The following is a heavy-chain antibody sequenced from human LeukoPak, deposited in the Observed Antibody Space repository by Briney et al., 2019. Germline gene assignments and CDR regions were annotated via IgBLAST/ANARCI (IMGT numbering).Heavy chain of an antibody. J-gene: IGHJ5*02. Sequence: SETLSLTCTVSGYSISTGYYWGWIRQPPGRGLEWIGNIHNSGSTNYNPSLKSRVTISVDTAKNQFSLRLNSVTAADTAVYYCGRESFGGHCTRTGCFQYTWVDPWGQGSLVTVSS. CDR3: GRESFGGHCTRTGCFQYTWVDP. D-gene: IGHD2-8*01. V-gene: IGHV4-38-2*02. CDR2: IHNSGST. CDR1: GYSISTGYY.